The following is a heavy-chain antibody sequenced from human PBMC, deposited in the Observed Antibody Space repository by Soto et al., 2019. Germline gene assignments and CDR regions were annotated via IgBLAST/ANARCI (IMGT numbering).Heavy chain of an antibody. Sequence: GGSLRLSCAASGFTFSTYAMSWVRQAPGKGPEWVSGVGGGGATTYYADSVKGRFTISRDNSKNTLYLQLNSLSAEDSAIYYCARGPRITPATANYFDSWGHGTLVTVSS. CDR3: ARGPRITPATANYFDS. V-gene: IGHV3-23*01. J-gene: IGHJ4*01. D-gene: IGHD6-13*01. CDR2: VGGGGATT. CDR1: GFTFSTYA.